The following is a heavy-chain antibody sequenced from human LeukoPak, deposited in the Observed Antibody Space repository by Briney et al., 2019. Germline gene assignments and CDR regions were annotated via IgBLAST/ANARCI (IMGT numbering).Heavy chain of an antibody. Sequence: ASVKVSCKASGYTFTSYYMHWVRQAPGQGLEWMGIINPSGGSTSYAQKFQGRVTMTRDTSTSTVYMELSSLRSEDTSVYYCARRAIRRWWFDPWGQGTLVTVSS. V-gene: IGHV1-46*01. CDR1: GYTFTSYY. CDR3: ARRAIRRWWFDP. CDR2: INPSGGST. J-gene: IGHJ5*02. D-gene: IGHD4-23*01.